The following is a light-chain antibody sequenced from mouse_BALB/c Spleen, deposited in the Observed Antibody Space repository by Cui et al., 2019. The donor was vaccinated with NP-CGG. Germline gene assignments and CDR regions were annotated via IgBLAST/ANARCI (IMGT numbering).Light chain of an antibody. CDR3: ALWYSNHWV. Sequence: HAVVTHYAALTTSLGETVTLTCRSSTGAVTTSNYANWVQEKPDHLFTGLIGGTNNRAPGVPARFSGSLIGDKAALTITGAQTEDEAIYFCALWYSNHWVFGGGTKLTVL. V-gene: IGLV1*01. CDR2: GTN. CDR1: TGAVTTSNY. J-gene: IGLJ1*01.